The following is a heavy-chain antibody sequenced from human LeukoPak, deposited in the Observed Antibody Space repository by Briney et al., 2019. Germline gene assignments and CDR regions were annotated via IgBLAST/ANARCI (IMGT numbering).Heavy chain of an antibody. CDR1: GYTFTNYG. Sequence: SVTVSCKASGYTFTNYGISWVRQAPGQGLEWMGWISANNGYTNYAQKFQGRVTMTTDTSTSTAYMELRSLRSDDTAVYYCARNRGYSDYESLGYWGRGTLVTVS. D-gene: IGHD5-12*01. V-gene: IGHV1-18*01. CDR2: ISANNGYT. CDR3: ARNRGYSDYESLGY. J-gene: IGHJ4*02.